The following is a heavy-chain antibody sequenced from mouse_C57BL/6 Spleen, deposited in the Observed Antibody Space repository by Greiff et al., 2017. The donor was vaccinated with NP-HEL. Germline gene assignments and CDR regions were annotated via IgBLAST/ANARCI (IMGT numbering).Heavy chain of an antibody. J-gene: IGHJ4*01. CDR1: GYTFTDYY. CDR3: ARPVDSSGYDHYYAMDY. D-gene: IGHD3-2*02. Sequence: EVQLQQSGPELVKPGASVKISCKASGYTFTDYYMNWVKQSHGKSLEWIGDINPNNGGTSYNQKFKGKATLTVDKSSSTAYMELRSLTSEDSAVYYCARPVDSSGYDHYYAMDYWGQGTSVTVSS. V-gene: IGHV1-26*01. CDR2: INPNNGGT.